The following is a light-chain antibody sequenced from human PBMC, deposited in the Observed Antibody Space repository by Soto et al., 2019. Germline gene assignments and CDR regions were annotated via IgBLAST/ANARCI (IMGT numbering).Light chain of an antibody. V-gene: IGLV1-40*01. CDR2: GNS. Sequence: QAVLTQPPSVSGAPGQRVTISCTGSSSNIGAGYDVHWYQQHPGTAPKLLIYGNSNRPSGVPDRFSGSKSGTSASLAITGLQAEDEADYYCQSHDSSLSAVVFGGGTKLTVL. CDR3: QSHDSSLSAVV. CDR1: SSNIGAGYD. J-gene: IGLJ2*01.